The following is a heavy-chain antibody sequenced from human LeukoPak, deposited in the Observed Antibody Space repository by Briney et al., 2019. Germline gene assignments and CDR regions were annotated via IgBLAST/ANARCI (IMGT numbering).Heavy chain of an antibody. Sequence: GASVKVSRKASGYTFTSYAKNWVRQAPGQGLEWMGWINTNTGNPTYAQGFTGRFVFSLDTSVSTAYLQISSLKAEDTAVYYCARDLRTIFGVGNSDYWGQGTLVTVSS. D-gene: IGHD3-3*01. CDR2: INTNTGNP. J-gene: IGHJ4*02. CDR3: ARDLRTIFGVGNSDY. V-gene: IGHV7-4-1*02. CDR1: GYTFTSYA.